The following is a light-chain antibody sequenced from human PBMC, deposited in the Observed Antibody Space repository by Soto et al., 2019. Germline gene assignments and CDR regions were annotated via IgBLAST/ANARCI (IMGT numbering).Light chain of an antibody. CDR2: GAS. CDR1: QSVSSSY. V-gene: IGKV3-20*01. Sequence: EIVLTQSPGTLSLSAGERATLSCRASQSVSSSYLAWYQQKPGQAPRLLIYGASSRATGIPDRFSGSGSGTDFTLTISRLEPEDFAVYYCQQYGSSRALTFGGGTKVDTK. J-gene: IGKJ4*01. CDR3: QQYGSSRALT.